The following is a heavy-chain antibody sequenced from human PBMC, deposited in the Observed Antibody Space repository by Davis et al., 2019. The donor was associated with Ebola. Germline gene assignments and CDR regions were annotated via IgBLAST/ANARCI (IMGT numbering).Heavy chain of an antibody. D-gene: IGHD6-13*01. CDR3: ARVESSFYAGDY. Sequence: GGSLRLSCAASGFTFSDYYMSWIRQAPGKGLEWVSYISSSSSYTNYADSVKGRFTISRDNAKNSLYLQMNSLTDEDTAVYYCARVESSFYAGDYWGQGTLVTVSS. CDR1: GFTFSDYY. CDR2: ISSSSSYT. V-gene: IGHV3-11*06. J-gene: IGHJ4*02.